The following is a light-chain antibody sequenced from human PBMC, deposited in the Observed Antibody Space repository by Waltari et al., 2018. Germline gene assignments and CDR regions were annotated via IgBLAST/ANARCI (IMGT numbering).Light chain of an antibody. V-gene: IGLV1-47*01. J-gene: IGLJ3*02. CDR2: RDD. Sequence: QSVLPQPPSASGTPGQRVTISCSGSSSNVGSSYVYWYQHLPGAAPKVLMFRDDERASGIPDRFSGSKSGTSASLAISGLRSEDEADYYCAAWDDSLSCWVFGGGTKLTVL. CDR1: SSNVGSSY. CDR3: AAWDDSLSCWV.